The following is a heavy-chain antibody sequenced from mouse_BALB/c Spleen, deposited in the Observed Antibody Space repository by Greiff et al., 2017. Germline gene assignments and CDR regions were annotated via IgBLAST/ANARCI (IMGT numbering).Heavy chain of an antibody. CDR2: IDPYYGGT. J-gene: IGHJ4*01. CDR3: ARGYYGYPYYAMDY. D-gene: IGHD2-2*01. Sequence: VQLKESGAELVRPGASVKISCKASGYSFTGYNMNWVKQSNGKSLEWIGNIDPYYGGTSYNQKFKGKATLTVDKSSSTAYMQLKSLTSEDSAVYYCARGYYGYPYYAMDYWGQGTSVTVSS. V-gene: IGHV1S135*01. CDR1: GYSFTGYN.